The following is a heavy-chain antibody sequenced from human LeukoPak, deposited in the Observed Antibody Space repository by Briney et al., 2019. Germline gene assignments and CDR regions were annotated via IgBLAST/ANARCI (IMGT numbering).Heavy chain of an antibody. CDR1: GFTFSSYA. V-gene: IGHV3-23*01. CDR2: ITSSGGST. Sequence: PGGSLRLSCAGSGFTFSSYAMSWVRQAPGKGLEWVSAITSSGGSTYYADSVKGRFTISRDNSKSTLYLQMNSLRAENTAVYYCASDYPTFGVVSIFHYWGQGTLVSVSS. CDR3: ASDYPTFGVVSIFHY. D-gene: IGHD3-3*01. J-gene: IGHJ4*02.